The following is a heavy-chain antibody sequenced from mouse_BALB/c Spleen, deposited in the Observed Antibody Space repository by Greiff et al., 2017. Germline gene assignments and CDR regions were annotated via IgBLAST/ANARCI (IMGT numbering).Heavy chain of an antibody. CDR2: IYPSDSYT. CDR1: GYTFTSYW. V-gene: IGHV1-69*02. J-gene: IGHJ3*01. CDR3: TRSFTTVVPFAY. D-gene: IGHD1-1*01. Sequence: VQLQEPGAELVRPGASVKLSCKASGYTFTSYWINWVKQRPGQGLEWIGNIYPSDSYTNYNQKFKDKATLTVDKSSSTAYMQLSSPTSEDSAVYYCTRSFTTVVPFAYWGQGTLVTVSA.